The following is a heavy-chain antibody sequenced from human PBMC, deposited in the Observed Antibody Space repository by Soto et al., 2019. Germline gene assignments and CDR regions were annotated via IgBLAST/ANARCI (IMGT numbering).Heavy chain of an antibody. V-gene: IGHV4-34*01. CDR2: INHSGST. CDR3: ARGGGSSWYEDYYYYGMDV. D-gene: IGHD6-13*01. CDR1: GGSFSGYY. Sequence: SETLSLTCAVYGGSFSGYYWSWIRQPPGKGLEWIGEINHSGSTNYNPSLKSRVTISVDTSKNQFSLKLSSVTAADTAVYYCARGGGSSWYEDYYYYGMDVWGQGTTVT. J-gene: IGHJ6*02.